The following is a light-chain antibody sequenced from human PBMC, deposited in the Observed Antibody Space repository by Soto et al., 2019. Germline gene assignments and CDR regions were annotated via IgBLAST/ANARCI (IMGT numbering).Light chain of an antibody. CDR1: ARLLHKNGYNY. J-gene: IGKJ1*01. Sequence: IVMTQSPLSLSVTPGEAASISCMSSARLLHKNGYNYVDWYMQKPGQSPQLLIYLGSSRASGVPDRFSGSGSDTYFTLEISRVEADDVGVYYCMQPLENFRTFGQGTKVEIK. V-gene: IGKV2-28*01. CDR2: LGS. CDR3: MQPLENFRT.